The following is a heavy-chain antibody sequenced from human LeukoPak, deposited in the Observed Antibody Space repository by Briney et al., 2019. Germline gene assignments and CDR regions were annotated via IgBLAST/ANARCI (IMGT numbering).Heavy chain of an antibody. CDR2: FCYSGST. D-gene: IGHD3-3*01. CDR3: ARSYDTNFDY. CDR1: SGSISSYC. Sequence: PSETLSLTCTVSSGSISSYCWSWIRQPPGKGLEWIGYFCYSGSTNYNPSLKSRVTISVDRSKNQFSLKLSSVAAADTAVYYCARSYDTNFDYWGQGTLVTVSS. J-gene: IGHJ4*02. V-gene: IGHV4-59*01.